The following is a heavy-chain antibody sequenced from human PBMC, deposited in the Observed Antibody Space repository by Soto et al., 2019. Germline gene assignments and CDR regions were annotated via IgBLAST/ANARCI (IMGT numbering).Heavy chain of an antibody. CDR3: AKGRGAVPGATEYGAFDI. CDR1: GFTFSSYG. V-gene: IGHV3-30*18. Sequence: GGSLRLSCAASGFTFSSYGMHWVRQAPGKGLEWVAVISYDGSNKYYADSVKGRFTISRDNAKNSLYLQMNSLRDEDTAFYYCAKGRGAVPGATEYGAFDIWGQGTMVTVSS. D-gene: IGHD6-19*01. J-gene: IGHJ3*02. CDR2: ISYDGSNK.